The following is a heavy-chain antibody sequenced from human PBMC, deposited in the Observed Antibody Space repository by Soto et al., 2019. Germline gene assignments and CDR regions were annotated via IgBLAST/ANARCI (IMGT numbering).Heavy chain of an antibody. D-gene: IGHD2-15*01. V-gene: IGHV4-31*03. CDR3: ARDKRDNYYFDY. Sequence: ASETLSLTCTVSGGSISSDGYYWSWIRQHPGKGLEWIGYIYYSGSTYYNPSLKSRVTISVDTSKNQFSLKLSSVTAADTAVYYCARDKRDNYYFDYWGQGTLVTGSS. CDR1: GGSISSDGYY. J-gene: IGHJ4*02. CDR2: IYYSGST.